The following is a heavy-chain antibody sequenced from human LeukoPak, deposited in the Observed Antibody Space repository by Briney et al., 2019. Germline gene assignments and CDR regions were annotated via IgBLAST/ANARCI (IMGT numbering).Heavy chain of an antibody. CDR1: GFTFSSYW. CDR3: ARAARYCSSTSCCDY. Sequence: PGGSLRLSCAASGFTFSSYWMSWVRQAPGKGLEWVANIKQDGSEKYYVDSVKGRFTISRDNAKNSLYLQMNSLRAEDTAVYYCARAARYCSSTSCCDYWGQGTLVTVSS. CDR2: IKQDGSEK. D-gene: IGHD2-2*01. J-gene: IGHJ4*02. V-gene: IGHV3-7*01.